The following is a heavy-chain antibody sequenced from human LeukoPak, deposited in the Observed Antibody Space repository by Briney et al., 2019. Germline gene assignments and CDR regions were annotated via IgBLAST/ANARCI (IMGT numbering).Heavy chain of an antibody. J-gene: IGHJ4*02. CDR3: ARASYGYRGFDY. V-gene: IGHV4-61*08. D-gene: IGHD5-18*01. Sequence: SETLSLTCTVSGASISSGGYNWGWIRQPPGKGLEWIGYIYYSGSTNYNPSLKSRVTISVDTSKNQFSLKLSSVAAADTAVYYCARASYGYRGFDYWGQGTLVTVSS. CDR2: IYYSGST. CDR1: GASISSGGYN.